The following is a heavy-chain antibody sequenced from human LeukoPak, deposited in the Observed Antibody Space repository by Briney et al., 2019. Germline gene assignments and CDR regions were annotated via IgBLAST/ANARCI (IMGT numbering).Heavy chain of an antibody. D-gene: IGHD2-2*01. Sequence: SGGSLRLSCAASGFTVSSNYMSWVRQAPGKGLEWVSIIYSGGSTFYADSVKGRFTISRDNSKNTLYLQMNSLRAEDTAVYYCAKGGYQLLWNWFDPWGQGTLVTVSS. CDR1: GFTVSSNY. J-gene: IGHJ5*02. CDR3: AKGGYQLLWNWFDP. V-gene: IGHV3-53*05. CDR2: IYSGGST.